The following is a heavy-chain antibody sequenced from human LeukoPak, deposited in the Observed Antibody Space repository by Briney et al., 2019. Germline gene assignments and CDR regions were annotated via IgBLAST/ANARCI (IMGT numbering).Heavy chain of an antibody. D-gene: IGHD5-12*01. Sequence: SETLSLTCTVSGGSISNYYWSWIRQPPGKGLEWIGEINHSGSTNYNPSLKSRVTISVDTSKNQFSLKLSSVTAADTAVYYCAREGGYGLFDYWGQGTLVTVSS. CDR3: AREGGYGLFDY. CDR1: GGSISNYY. V-gene: IGHV4-34*01. J-gene: IGHJ4*02. CDR2: INHSGST.